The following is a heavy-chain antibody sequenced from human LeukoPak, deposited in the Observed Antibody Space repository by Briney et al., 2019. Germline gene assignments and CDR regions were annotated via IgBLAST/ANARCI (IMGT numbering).Heavy chain of an antibody. D-gene: IGHD2-21*02. J-gene: IGHJ4*02. Sequence: GGSLRLSCAASGFTFSSYAMSWVRQAPGKGLEWVSAISGSGGSTYYADSVKGRFTISRDNSKNTLYLQMNSLRAEDTAVYYCARAYCGGDCYWYYFDYWGQGTLVTVSS. V-gene: IGHV3-23*01. CDR2: ISGSGGST. CDR1: GFTFSSYA. CDR3: ARAYCGGDCYWYYFDY.